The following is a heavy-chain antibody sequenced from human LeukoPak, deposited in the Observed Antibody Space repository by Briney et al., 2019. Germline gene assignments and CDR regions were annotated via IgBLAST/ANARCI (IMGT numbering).Heavy chain of an antibody. CDR1: GASFSSGSYY. V-gene: IGHV4-61*01. CDR3: ARGSRGYSYG. J-gene: IGHJ4*02. Sequence: SETLSLTCTVSGASFSSGSYYWSWIRQPPGKGLEWIGYIYYSGSTNYNPSLKSRVTISVNTSKNQFSLKLSSVTAADTAVYYCARGSRGYSYGWGQGTLVTVSP. CDR2: IYYSGST. D-gene: IGHD5-18*01.